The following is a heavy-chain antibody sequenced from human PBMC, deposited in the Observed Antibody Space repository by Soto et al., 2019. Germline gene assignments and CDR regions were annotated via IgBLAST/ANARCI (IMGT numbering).Heavy chain of an antibody. CDR2: IDGSGGIT. Sequence: QLLQSGGGLVQPGGSLTLSCAASGFTFGTTDMSWVRQAPGEGLEWVSTIDGSGGITYYADSMKGRFTISRDNSRNTVYLQMNNLRGDDTALYYCVKNSGWFNTWGQGALVTVSS. CDR3: VKNSGWFNT. D-gene: IGHD3-10*01. V-gene: IGHV3-23*01. J-gene: IGHJ5*02. CDR1: GFTFGTTD.